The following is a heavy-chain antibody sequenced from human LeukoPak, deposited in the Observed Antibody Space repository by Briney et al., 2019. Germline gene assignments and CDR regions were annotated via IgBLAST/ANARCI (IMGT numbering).Heavy chain of an antibody. CDR1: GFTFSGSA. Sequence: GGSLRLSCAASGFTFSGSAMHWVRQASGKGLEWVGRIRSKANNYATAYAASVKGRFTISRDDSKNTAYLQMNSLKTEDTAVYYCTRHALRDYYGSGTVNWFDPWGQGTLVTVSS. V-gene: IGHV3-73*01. CDR2: IRSKANNYAT. D-gene: IGHD3-10*01. J-gene: IGHJ5*02. CDR3: TRHALRDYYGSGTVNWFDP.